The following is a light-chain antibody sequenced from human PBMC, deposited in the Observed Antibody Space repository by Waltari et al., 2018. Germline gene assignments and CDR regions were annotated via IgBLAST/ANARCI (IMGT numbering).Light chain of an antibody. V-gene: IGKV2-30*02. CDR2: RVS. CDR1: QSLVHSDGHTH. J-gene: IGKJ2*01. Sequence: DVVMTQSPLSLPVTLGQAASISCKSSQSLVHSDGHTHLNWFQQRPGQSPRRLIYRVSNRDSGVPDRFSGSGSGTDFTLKISRVEAEDVGVYYCMQGTHWPYTFGQGTKLDIK. CDR3: MQGTHWPYT.